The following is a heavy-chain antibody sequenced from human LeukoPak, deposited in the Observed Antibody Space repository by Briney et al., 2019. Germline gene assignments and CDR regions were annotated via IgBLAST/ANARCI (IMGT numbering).Heavy chain of an antibody. CDR1: GYTFTSYY. CDR3: ARVGVISGSYSTEDY. J-gene: IGHJ4*02. V-gene: IGHV1-18*04. CDR2: ISAYNGNT. D-gene: IGHD1-26*01. Sequence: ASVKVSCKASGYTFTSYYMHWVRQAPGQGLEWMGWISAYNGNTNYAQKLQGRVTMTTDTSTSTAYMELRSLRSDDTAVYYCARVGVISGSYSTEDYWGQGTLVTVSS.